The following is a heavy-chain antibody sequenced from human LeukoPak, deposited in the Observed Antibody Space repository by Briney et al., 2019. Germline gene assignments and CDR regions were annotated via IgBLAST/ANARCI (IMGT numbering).Heavy chain of an antibody. Sequence: PVKVSCKASGGTFSSYAISWVRQAPGQGLEWMGRIIPIFGIANYAQKFQGRVTITADKSTSTAYMELSSLRSEDTAVYYCAMGVVVTAIKGNFDYWGQGTLVTVSS. CDR2: IIPIFGIA. CDR3: AMGVVVTAIKGNFDY. J-gene: IGHJ4*02. V-gene: IGHV1-69*04. D-gene: IGHD2-21*02. CDR1: GGTFSSYA.